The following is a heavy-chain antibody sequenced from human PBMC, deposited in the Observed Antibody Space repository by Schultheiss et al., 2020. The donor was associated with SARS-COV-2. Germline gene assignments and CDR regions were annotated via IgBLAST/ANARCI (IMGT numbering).Heavy chain of an antibody. D-gene: IGHD1-14*01. CDR1: GYTFTGYY. J-gene: IGHJ5*02. Sequence: ASVKVSCKASGYTFTGYYMHWVRQAPGQGLEWMGWINPNSGGTNYAQKFQGRVTMTRDTSISTAYMELSRLRSDDTAVYYCARNRWADGRILAQSNWFDPWGQGTLVTVSS. V-gene: IGHV1-2*02. CDR2: INPNSGGT. CDR3: ARNRWADGRILAQSNWFDP.